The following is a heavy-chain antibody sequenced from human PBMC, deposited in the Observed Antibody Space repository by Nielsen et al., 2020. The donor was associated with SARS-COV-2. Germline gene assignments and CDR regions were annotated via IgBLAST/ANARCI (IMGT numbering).Heavy chain of an antibody. J-gene: IGHJ6*01. V-gene: IGHV3-53*05. CDR3: AREDVVVVPAAKGSYYYYGMDV. D-gene: IGHD2-2*01. CDR2: IYSGGST. Sequence: WIRQPPGKGLEWVSVIYSGGSTYYADSVKGRFTISRDNSKNTLYLQMNSLRTEDTAVYYCAREDVVVVPAAKGSYYYYGMDVWGQGTTVTVSS.